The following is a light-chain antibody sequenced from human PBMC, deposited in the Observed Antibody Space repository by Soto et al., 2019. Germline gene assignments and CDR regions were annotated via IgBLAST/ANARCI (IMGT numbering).Light chain of an antibody. CDR3: QQYGSSPPIFT. Sequence: EIVLTQSPGTLSLSPGERATLSCRASQSVSSSYLAWYQQKPGQAPRLLIYGASSRATGIPDRFSGSGSGTDFTLTISRLEPEDFALYYCQQYGSSPPIFTFGPGTKVYIK. CDR1: QSVSSSY. J-gene: IGKJ3*01. V-gene: IGKV3-20*01. CDR2: GAS.